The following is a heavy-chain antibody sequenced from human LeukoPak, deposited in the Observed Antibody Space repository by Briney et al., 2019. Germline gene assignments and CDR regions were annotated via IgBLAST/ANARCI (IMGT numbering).Heavy chain of an antibody. CDR1: GGSISGSSYY. D-gene: IGHD5-12*01. J-gene: IGHJ4*02. CDR2: IYYSGST. Sequence: SETLSLTCTVSGGSISGSSYYWGWIRQPPGKGLEWIGSIYYSGSTYYNPSLKSRVTISVDTSKNQFSLKLSSVTAADTAVYYCARLLRDGYNYTPFGDWGQGTLVTVSS. CDR3: ARLLRDGYNYTPFGD. V-gene: IGHV4-39*01.